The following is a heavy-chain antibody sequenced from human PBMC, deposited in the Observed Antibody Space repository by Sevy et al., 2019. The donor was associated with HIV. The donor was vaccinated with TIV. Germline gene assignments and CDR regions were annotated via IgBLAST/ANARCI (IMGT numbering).Heavy chain of an antibody. V-gene: IGHV3-66*01. J-gene: IGHJ4*02. CDR3: ARGKSGYGYGLDY. CDR2: IYSDVSK. Sequence: GGSLRLSCAASGFPVSSNYMSWVRKAPGKGLEWVSVIYSDVSKYHADSVKGRFTISRDNSKNTLYLQMNSLRVEDTAVYYCARGKSGYGYGLDYWGQGTLVTVSS. CDR1: GFPVSSNY. D-gene: IGHD5-18*01.